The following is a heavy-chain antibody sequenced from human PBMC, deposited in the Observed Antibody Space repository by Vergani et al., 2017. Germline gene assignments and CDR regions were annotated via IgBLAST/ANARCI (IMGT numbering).Heavy chain of an antibody. V-gene: IGHV3-23*01. D-gene: IGHD4-17*01. CDR1: GFTFSSYA. Sequence: EVQLLESGGGLVQPGGSLRLSCAASGFTFSSYAMSWVRQAPGKGLEWVSAISGSGASTYYADSVKGRFTISRDNSKNTLYLRMNSLRVQDTAVYYCAPDDYGDYVCYWGQGTLVTVSS. CDR2: ISGSGAST. J-gene: IGHJ4*02. CDR3: APDDYGDYVCY.